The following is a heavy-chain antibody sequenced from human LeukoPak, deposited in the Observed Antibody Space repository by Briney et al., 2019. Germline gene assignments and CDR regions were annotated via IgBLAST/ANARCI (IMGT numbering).Heavy chain of an antibody. V-gene: IGHV1-69*13. J-gene: IGHJ4*02. CDR3: ARDRYSSSWEFDY. D-gene: IGHD6-13*01. CDR2: IIPIFGTA. Sequence: GASVKVSCKASGGTFSSYAISWVRQAPGQGLEWMGGIIPIFGTANYAQKFQGRVTITADESTSTAYMELSSLRSEDTAVYYCARDRYSSSWEFDYWGQGTLVTVSS. CDR1: GGTFSSYA.